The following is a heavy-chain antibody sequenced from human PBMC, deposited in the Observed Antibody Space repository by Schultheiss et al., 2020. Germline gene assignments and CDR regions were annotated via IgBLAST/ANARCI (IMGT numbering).Heavy chain of an antibody. CDR1: GFTFGDYA. J-gene: IGHJ4*02. V-gene: IGHV3-49*04. D-gene: IGHD2-15*01. Sequence: GGSLRLSCTASGFTFGDYAMSWVRQAPGNGLEWVGFIRSKAYGGTTEYAASVKGRFTISRDDSKSIAYLQMNSLKTEDTAVYYCTTWSYYFDYWGQGTLVTVSS. CDR2: IRSKAYGGTT. CDR3: TTWSYYFDY.